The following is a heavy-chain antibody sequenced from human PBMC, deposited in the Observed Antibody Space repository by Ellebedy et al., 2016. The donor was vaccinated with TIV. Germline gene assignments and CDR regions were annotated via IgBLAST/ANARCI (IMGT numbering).Heavy chain of an antibody. CDR3: ARGDSSSWHGLSGGMDV. V-gene: IGHV1-8*02. D-gene: IGHD6-13*01. Sequence: ASVKVSXKASGYSFSNYGISWVRQAPGQGLEWMGWISINNGDTRYAQKVQGRVTMTRKTSIGTAYMELSSLRSEDTAVYYCARGDSSSWHGLSGGMDVWGQGTTVTVSS. CDR2: ISINNGDT. CDR1: GYSFSNYG. J-gene: IGHJ6*02.